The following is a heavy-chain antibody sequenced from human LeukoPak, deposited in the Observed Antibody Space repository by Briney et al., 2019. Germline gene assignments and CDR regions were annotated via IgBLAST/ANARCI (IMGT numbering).Heavy chain of an antibody. J-gene: IGHJ6*02. D-gene: IGHD6-13*01. Sequence: PGGSLRLSCAASGFTFSSYSMNWVRQAPGKGLEWVSSISSSSSYIYYADSVKGRSTISRDNAKNSLYLQMNSLRAEDTAVYYCAREGYSSSWRYYYYYGMDVWGQGTTVTVSS. V-gene: IGHV3-21*01. CDR2: ISSSSSYI. CDR1: GFTFSSYS. CDR3: AREGYSSSWRYYYYYGMDV.